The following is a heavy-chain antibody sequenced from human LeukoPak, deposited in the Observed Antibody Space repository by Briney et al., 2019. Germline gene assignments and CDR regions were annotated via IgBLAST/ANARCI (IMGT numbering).Heavy chain of an antibody. CDR2: IHHNGGT. CDR3: AKHGGFHFDS. J-gene: IGHJ4*02. Sequence: GSLRLSCAASGITFSTYAMNWVRQPPGKGLEWIGQIHHNGGTSYNPSLRSRVTMSIDKSKNQFSLHLNSVTAADTAMYYCAKHGGFHFDSWGQGALVTVSS. CDR1: GITFSTYAM. D-gene: IGHD3-16*01. V-gene: IGHV4-4*02.